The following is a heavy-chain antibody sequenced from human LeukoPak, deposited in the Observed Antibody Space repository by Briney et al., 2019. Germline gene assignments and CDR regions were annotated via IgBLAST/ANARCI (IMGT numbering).Heavy chain of an antibody. CDR2: IYYSGST. Sequence: SETLSLTCTVSGGSISSGSYYWGWIRQPPGKGLEWIGSIYYSGSTYYNPSLKSRVTISVDTSKNQFSLRLSSVTAADTAVYYCARQAPQLLYSYYGMDVWGQGTTVTVSS. J-gene: IGHJ6*02. V-gene: IGHV4-39*01. D-gene: IGHD2-2*02. CDR3: ARQAPQLLYSYYGMDV. CDR1: GGSISSGSYY.